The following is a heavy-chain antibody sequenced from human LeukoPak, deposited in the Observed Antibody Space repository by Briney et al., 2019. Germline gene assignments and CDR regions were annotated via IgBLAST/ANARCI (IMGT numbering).Heavy chain of an antibody. CDR3: ARVVVTAILFDY. V-gene: IGHV4-39*07. CDR2: IYYSGST. CDR1: GGSISSSSYY. Sequence: SETLSLTCTVSGGSISSSSYYWGWIRQPPGKGLEWIGSIYYSGSTYYNPSLKSRVTISVDTSKNQFSLKLSSVTAADTAVYYCARVVVTAILFDYWGQGTLVTVSS. J-gene: IGHJ4*02. D-gene: IGHD2-21*02.